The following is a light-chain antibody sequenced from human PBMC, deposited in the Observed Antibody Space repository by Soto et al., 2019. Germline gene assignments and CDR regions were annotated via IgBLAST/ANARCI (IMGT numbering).Light chain of an antibody. Sequence: QSVLTQPHSVYGAPGQRVTISCTGSSSNIGADYDVQWYQQVPGTAPKLLIYGNTNRPSGVADRFSGSISGTSAPLAISGLQAEDEDDYCCQSHDSSLSAHVVFGGGTKLTVL. V-gene: IGLV1-40*01. CDR3: QSHDSSLSAHVV. CDR1: SSNIGADYD. J-gene: IGLJ2*01. CDR2: GNT.